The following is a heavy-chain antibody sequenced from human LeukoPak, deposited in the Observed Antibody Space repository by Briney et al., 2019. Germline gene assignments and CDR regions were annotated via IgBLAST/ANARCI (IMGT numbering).Heavy chain of an antibody. Sequence: NPSETLSLTCAVYGGSFSGYYWSWIRQPPGKGLEWIGEINHSGSTNYNPSLKSRVTISVDTSKNQFSLKLSSVTAADTAVYYCARGPWIFTMVRGVIITGAFDIGGQGTMVTVSS. CDR2: INHSGST. J-gene: IGHJ3*02. CDR3: ARGPWIFTMVRGVIITGAFDI. D-gene: IGHD3-10*01. V-gene: IGHV4-34*01. CDR1: GGSFSGYY.